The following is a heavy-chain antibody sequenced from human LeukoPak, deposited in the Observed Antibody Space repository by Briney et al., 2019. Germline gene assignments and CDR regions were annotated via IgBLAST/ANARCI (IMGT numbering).Heavy chain of an antibody. CDR1: GFTLSTYS. CDR3: ASPVGTGGNSALWAVDI. V-gene: IGHV3-48*02. D-gene: IGHD4-23*01. J-gene: IGHJ3*02. CDR2: ISSSGSTI. Sequence: PGGSPRLSCAASGFTLSTYSMNWVRQAPGKGLEWVSYISSSGSTIHYADSVRGRFTISRDSAKNSLYLQMNSLRDEDTAVYFCASPVGTGGNSALWAVDIWGQGTMVTVSS.